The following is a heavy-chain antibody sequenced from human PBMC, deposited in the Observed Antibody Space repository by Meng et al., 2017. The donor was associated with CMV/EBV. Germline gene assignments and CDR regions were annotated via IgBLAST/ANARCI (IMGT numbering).Heavy chain of an antibody. J-gene: IGHJ2*01. CDR2: IYYSGST. D-gene: IGHD3-3*01. CDR3: ARVGDVLRFLESSWYFDL. CDR1: GGSISSYY. V-gene: IGHV4-59*01. Sequence: GSLRLSCTVSGGSISSYYWSWIRQPPGKGLEWIGYIYYSGSTNYNPSLKSRVTISVDTSKNQFSLKLSSVTAADTAVYYCARVGDVLRFLESSWYFDLWGRGTLVTVSS.